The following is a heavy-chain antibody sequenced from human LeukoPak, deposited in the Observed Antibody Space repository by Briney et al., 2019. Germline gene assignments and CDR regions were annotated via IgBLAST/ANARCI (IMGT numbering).Heavy chain of an antibody. D-gene: IGHD3-10*01. J-gene: IGHJ6*02. Sequence: ASVKVSCKSSGYTFTSYGITWVRPAPGQGLEWMGWISAYNGNTKFAQKVQGRVTMTTDTSTSTAYMELRSLRSDDTAVYYCARGGVTLLWFGESLPNRDYYYGMDVWGQGTTVTVSS. CDR3: ARGGVTLLWFGESLPNRDYYYGMDV. CDR2: ISAYNGNT. CDR1: GYTFTSYG. V-gene: IGHV1-18*01.